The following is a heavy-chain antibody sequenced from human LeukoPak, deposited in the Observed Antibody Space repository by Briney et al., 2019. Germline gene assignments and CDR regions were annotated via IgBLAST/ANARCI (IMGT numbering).Heavy chain of an antibody. CDR1: GFTFSSYW. CDR2: INSDGSST. CDR3: ARVRPVYGSGSSYYYYYGMDV. Sequence: GGSLRLSCAASGFTFSSYWMHWVRQAPGKGLVWVSRINSDGSSTSYADSVKGRFTISRDNAKNTLYLQMNSLRAEDTAVYYCARVRPVYGSGSSYYYYYGMDVWGQGTTVTVSS. D-gene: IGHD3-10*01. J-gene: IGHJ6*02. V-gene: IGHV3-74*01.